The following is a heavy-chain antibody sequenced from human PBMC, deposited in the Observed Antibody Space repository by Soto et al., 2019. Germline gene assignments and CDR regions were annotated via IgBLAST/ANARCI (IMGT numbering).Heavy chain of an antibody. J-gene: IGHJ4*02. D-gene: IGHD2-15*01. Sequence: PGGSLRLSCAASGFTFSSYAMSWVRQAPGKGLEWVSAISGSGGSTYYADSVKGRFTISRDNSKNTLYLQMNSLRAEDTAVYYCAKPHWGVVKVPYDYWGQGTLVTVPS. CDR3: AKPHWGVVKVPYDY. V-gene: IGHV3-23*01. CDR1: GFTFSSYA. CDR2: ISGSGGST.